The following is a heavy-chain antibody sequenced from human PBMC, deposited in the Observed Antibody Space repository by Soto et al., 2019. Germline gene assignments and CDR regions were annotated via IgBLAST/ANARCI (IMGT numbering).Heavy chain of an antibody. D-gene: IGHD3-10*01. V-gene: IGHV4-59*01. CDR2: IYHSGST. CDR3: ARYIGASYFIYFDP. CDR1: GGSISSYY. J-gene: IGHJ5*02. Sequence: QEQLQESGPGLVEPSETLSLTCRLSGGSISSYYWSWIRQPPGKGLEWIGYIYHSGSTNYNPSLRRRVTMSADTSKTQFSLMLSSVTAADTAVYYCARYIGASYFIYFDPWGQGTLVTVSS.